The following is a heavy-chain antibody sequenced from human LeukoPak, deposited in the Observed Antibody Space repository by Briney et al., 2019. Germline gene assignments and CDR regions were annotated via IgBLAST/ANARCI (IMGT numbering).Heavy chain of an antibody. CDR3: ARDVAVAGTGYNWFDP. CDR1: GYTFTGYY. CDR2: INPNSGGT. V-gene: IGHV1-2*02. D-gene: IGHD6-19*01. Sequence: GASVKVSCKASGYTFTGYYMHWVRQAPGQGLEWMGWINPNSGGTNYAQKFQGRVTMTRDTSISTAYMELSRLRSDDTAVYYCARDVAVAGTGYNWFDPWGQGTLVTVSS. J-gene: IGHJ5*02.